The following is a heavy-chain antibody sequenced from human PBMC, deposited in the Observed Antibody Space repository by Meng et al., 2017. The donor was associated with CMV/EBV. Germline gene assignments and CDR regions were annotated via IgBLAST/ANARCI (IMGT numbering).Heavy chain of an antibody. D-gene: IGHD2-2*01. V-gene: IGHV3-48*03. J-gene: IGHJ5*02. Sequence: LSLTCAASGFTFSSYEMNWVRQAPGKGLEWVSYISSSGSTIYYADSVKGRFTISRDNAKNPLYLQMNSLRAEDTAVYYCAGDAIDCSSTSCPGNWFDPWGQGTLVTVSS. CDR3: AGDAIDCSSTSCPGNWFDP. CDR1: GFTFSSYE. CDR2: ISSSGSTI.